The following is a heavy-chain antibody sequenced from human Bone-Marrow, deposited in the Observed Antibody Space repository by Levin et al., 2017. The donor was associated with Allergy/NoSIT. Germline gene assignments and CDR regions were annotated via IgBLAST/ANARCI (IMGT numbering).Heavy chain of an antibody. Sequence: GGSLRLSCAASGFTFSSYDMHWVRQATGKGLEWVSAIGTAGDTYYPGSVKGRFTISRENAKNSLYLQMNSLRAGDTAVYYCARGRGGELSGLWRWEAGLDYYGMDVWGQGTTVTVSS. CDR3: ARGRGGELSGLWRWEAGLDYYGMDV. CDR2: IGTAGDT. J-gene: IGHJ6*02. D-gene: IGHD5-12*01. CDR1: GFTFSSYD. V-gene: IGHV3-13*01.